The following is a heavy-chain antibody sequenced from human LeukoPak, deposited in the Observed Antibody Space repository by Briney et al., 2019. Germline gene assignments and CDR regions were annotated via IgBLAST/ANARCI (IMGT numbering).Heavy chain of an antibody. CDR2: INPNSGGT. Sequence: GASVKVSCKASGYTFTGYYMHWVRQAPGQGLEWMGWINPNSGGTNYAQKFQGRVTMTRDTSISTAYMELSRLRSDDTAVYYCARDGHYDSSGYYRDYWGQGTLVTISS. V-gene: IGHV1-2*02. CDR1: GYTFTGYY. CDR3: ARDGHYDSSGYYRDY. D-gene: IGHD3-22*01. J-gene: IGHJ4*02.